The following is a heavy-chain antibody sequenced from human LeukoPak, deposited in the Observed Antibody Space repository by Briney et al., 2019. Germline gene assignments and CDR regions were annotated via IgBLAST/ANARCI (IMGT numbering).Heavy chain of an antibody. CDR3: ARARGYNSGYDAFDI. J-gene: IGHJ3*02. V-gene: IGHV3-53*04. Sequence: GGSLRLSCAASGFTVSSNYMSWVRQAPGKGLAWVSLIYSGGSTYYADSVKGRFTISRHKSKNTLYLQMNSLRPEDTAVYYCARARGYNSGYDAFDIWGQGTMVTVSS. D-gene: IGHD5-18*01. CDR2: IYSGGST. CDR1: GFTVSSNY.